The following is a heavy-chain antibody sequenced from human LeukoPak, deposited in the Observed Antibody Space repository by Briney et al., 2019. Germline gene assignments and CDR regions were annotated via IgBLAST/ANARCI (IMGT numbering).Heavy chain of an antibody. D-gene: IGHD3-10*01. CDR1: GYTFTSYG. CDR3: ARSTDRLLWFDERQLDYGMDV. CDR2: ISAYNGNT. J-gene: IGHJ6*04. Sequence: ASVKVSCKASGYTFTSYGISWVRQAPGQGLEWMGWISAYNGNTNYAQKLQGRVTMTTDTSTSTAYMELRSLRSDDTAVYYCARSTDRLLWFDERQLDYGMDVWGKGTTVTVSS. V-gene: IGHV1-18*04.